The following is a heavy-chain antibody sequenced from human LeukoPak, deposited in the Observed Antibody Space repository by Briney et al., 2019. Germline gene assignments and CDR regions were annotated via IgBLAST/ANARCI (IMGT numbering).Heavy chain of an antibody. CDR1: GGSLSSSSYY. Sequence: SETLSLTCTVSGGSLSSSSYYWGWLRQPPGRGLEWIGSIYYSGSTYYNPSLKSRVTISVDTSKNQFSLKLSSVTAADTAVYYCARVNSGGYYTPCDAFDIWGQGTMVTVSS. V-gene: IGHV4-39*07. D-gene: IGHD1-26*01. J-gene: IGHJ3*02. CDR2: IYYSGST. CDR3: ARVNSGGYYTPCDAFDI.